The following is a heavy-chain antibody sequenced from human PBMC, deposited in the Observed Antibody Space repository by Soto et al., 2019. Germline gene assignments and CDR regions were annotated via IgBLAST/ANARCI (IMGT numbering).Heavy chain of an antibody. V-gene: IGHV5-51*01. J-gene: IGHJ4*02. CDR3: VRHGRSYYDGSGSPY. CDR1: GYSFSNYW. CDR2: IYPGDFDT. D-gene: IGHD3-22*01. Sequence: GESLKISCKASGYSFSNYWIGWVRQMPGKGLEWMGTIYPGDFDTRYSPSFQGQVTISADKAISTAYLQWSSLKGSDTAMYYCVRHGRSYYDGSGSPYWGQGTLVTVSS.